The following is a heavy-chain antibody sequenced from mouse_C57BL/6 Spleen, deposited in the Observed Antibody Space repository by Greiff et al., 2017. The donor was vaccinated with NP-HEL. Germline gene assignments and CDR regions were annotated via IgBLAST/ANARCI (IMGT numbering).Heavy chain of an antibody. V-gene: IGHV1-55*01. CDR1: GYTFTSYW. J-gene: IGHJ4*01. Sequence: QVQLQQPGAELVKPGASVKMSCKASGYTFTSYWITWVKQRPGQGLEWIGDIYPGSGSTNYNEKFKSKATLTVDTSSSTAYMQLSSLTSEDSAVXYCARSPIYYDYPYAMDYWGQGTSVTVSS. D-gene: IGHD2-4*01. CDR2: IYPGSGST. CDR3: ARSPIYYDYPYAMDY.